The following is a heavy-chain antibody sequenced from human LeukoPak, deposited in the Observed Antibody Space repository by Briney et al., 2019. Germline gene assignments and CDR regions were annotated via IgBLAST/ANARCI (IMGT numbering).Heavy chain of an antibody. D-gene: IGHD3-10*01. CDR3: ARDRRRYGSGSPFDY. V-gene: IGHV3-30*04. CDR1: GFTFSSYA. J-gene: IGHJ4*02. CDR2: ISYDGSNK. Sequence: GGSLRLSCAASGFTFSSYAMHWVRQAPGKGLEWVAVISYDGSNKYYADSVKGRFTISRDNSKNTLYLQMNGLRAEDTAVYYCARDRRRYGSGSPFDYWGQGTLVTVSS.